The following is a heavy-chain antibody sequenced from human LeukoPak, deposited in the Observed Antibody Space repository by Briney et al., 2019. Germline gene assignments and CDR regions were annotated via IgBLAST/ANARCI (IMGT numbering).Heavy chain of an antibody. D-gene: IGHD6-19*01. V-gene: IGHV3-9*03. J-gene: IGHJ3*02. CDR2: ISWNSGSI. Sequence: PGGSLRLSCAASGFTFDDYAMHWVRQAPGKGLEWVSGISWNSGSIGYADSVKGRFTTSRDNAKNSLYLQMNSLRAEDMALYYCAKDRGSVAVGGAFDIWGQGTMVTVSS. CDR1: GFTFDDYA. CDR3: AKDRGSVAVGGAFDI.